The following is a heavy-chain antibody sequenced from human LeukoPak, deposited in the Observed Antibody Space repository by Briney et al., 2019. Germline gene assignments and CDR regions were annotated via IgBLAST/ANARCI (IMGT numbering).Heavy chain of an antibody. V-gene: IGHV1-8*01. J-gene: IGHJ6*03. D-gene: IGHD2-2*01. CDR2: MNPNSGNT. CDR1: GYTFTSYD. CDR3: ARGLYCSSTSCYVGYYYMDV. Sequence: ASVKVSCKASGYTFTSYDINWVRQATGQGLEWMGWMNPNSGNTGYAQKFQGRVTMTRNTSISTAYMELSSLRSEDTAVYYCARGLYCSSTSCYVGYYYMDVWGKGTTVTVS.